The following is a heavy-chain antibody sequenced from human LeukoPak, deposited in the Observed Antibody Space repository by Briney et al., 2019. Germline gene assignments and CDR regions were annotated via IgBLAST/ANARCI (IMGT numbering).Heavy chain of an antibody. Sequence: GASVKVSCKASGYTFTSYYMHWVRQAPGQGLEWMGIINPSGGSTSCAQKFQGRVTMTRDTSTSTVYMELSSLRSEDTAVYYCARQTDSSSWIHPRYYFDYWGQGTLVTVSS. CDR3: ARQTDSSSWIHPRYYFDY. J-gene: IGHJ4*02. CDR2: INPSGGST. D-gene: IGHD6-13*01. CDR1: GYTFTSYY. V-gene: IGHV1-46*01.